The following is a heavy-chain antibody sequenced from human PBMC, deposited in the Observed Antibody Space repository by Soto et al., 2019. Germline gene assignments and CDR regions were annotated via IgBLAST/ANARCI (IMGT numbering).Heavy chain of an antibody. CDR1: GYTFTSYG. CDR2: ISAYNGNT. D-gene: IGHD3-9*01. V-gene: IGHV1-18*01. CDR3: ARDQDYDILPGENWFDP. J-gene: IGHJ5*02. Sequence: ASVKVSCKASGYTFTSYGISWVRQAPGQGLEWMGWISAYNGNTNYAQKLQGRVTMTTDTSTSTAYMELRSLRSDDTAVYYCARDQDYDILPGENWFDPWGQGTLVTVSS.